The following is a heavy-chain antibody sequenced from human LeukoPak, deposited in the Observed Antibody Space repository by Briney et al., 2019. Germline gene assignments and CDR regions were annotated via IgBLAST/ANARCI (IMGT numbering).Heavy chain of an antibody. CDR3: ARAPNWRFDH. CDR1: GFTISSYW. Sequence: GGSLRLSCAASGFTISSYWMSWVRQAPGKGLEWVANIKQDGSEKYYVDSVKGRFTISRDNAKNSLYLQMNSLRAEDTAVYYCARAPNWRFDHWGQGTLVTVSS. J-gene: IGHJ4*02. V-gene: IGHV3-7*01. CDR2: IKQDGSEK. D-gene: IGHD1-1*01.